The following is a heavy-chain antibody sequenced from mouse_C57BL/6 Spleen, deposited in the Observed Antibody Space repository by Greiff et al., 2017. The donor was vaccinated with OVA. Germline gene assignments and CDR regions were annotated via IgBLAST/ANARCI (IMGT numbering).Heavy chain of an antibody. CDR2: IDPEAGGT. J-gene: IGHJ3*01. CDR3: TRENGSSYGWFAY. D-gene: IGHD1-1*01. Sequence: VQLQQSGAELVRPGASVTLSCKASGYTFTDYEMHWVKQTPVHGLEWIGAIDPEAGGTAYTQKFKGKAILTADKSSSTAYMELRSLTSEDSAVYYCTRENGSSYGWFAYWGQGTLVTVSA. V-gene: IGHV1-15*01. CDR1: GYTFTDYE.